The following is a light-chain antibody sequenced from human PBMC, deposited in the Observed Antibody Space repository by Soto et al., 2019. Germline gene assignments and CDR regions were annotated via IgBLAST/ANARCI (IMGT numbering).Light chain of an antibody. J-gene: IGKJ5*01. Sequence: DIQMTQSPPSLYASIGDRATITCRASQSSSNYLNWYQQKPGKAPKLLMYDASTLQSGVPSRFSGSGSGTEFTLTISTLQPEDFATYYCQQSYSTPITFGQGTRLEI. CDR2: DAS. CDR1: QSSSNY. CDR3: QQSYSTPIT. V-gene: IGKV1-39*01.